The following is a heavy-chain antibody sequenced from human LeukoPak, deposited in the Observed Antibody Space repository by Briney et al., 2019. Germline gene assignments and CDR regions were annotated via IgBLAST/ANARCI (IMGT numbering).Heavy chain of an antibody. V-gene: IGHV3-53*01. J-gene: IGHJ6*04. CDR1: GFTVRTND. D-gene: IGHD2-15*01. CDR3: TSQLGYCSGGSCYSYYYYGMDV. Sequence: GGSLRLSCAVSGFTVRTNDMSWVRQAPGKGLEWVSVYYSGTRSYYADSVKGRFTISRDNSKNTVYLQMNSLRAEDTAVYYCTSQLGYCSGGSCYSYYYYGMDVWGKGTTVTVSS. CDR2: YYSGTRS.